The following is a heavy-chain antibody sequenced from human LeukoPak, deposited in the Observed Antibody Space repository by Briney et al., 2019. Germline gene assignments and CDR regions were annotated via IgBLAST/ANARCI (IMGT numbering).Heavy chain of an antibody. Sequence: GGSLRLSCAASGFTFSSYSMNWVRQAPGKGLEWVSSISSGSSYIYYADSVKGRFTISRDNAKNSLYPQMNSLRAEDTAVYYCARDKDYGDKRLLDYWGQGTLVTVSS. CDR3: ARDKDYGDKRLLDY. D-gene: IGHD4-23*01. CDR1: GFTFSSYS. V-gene: IGHV3-21*01. CDR2: ISSGSSYI. J-gene: IGHJ4*02.